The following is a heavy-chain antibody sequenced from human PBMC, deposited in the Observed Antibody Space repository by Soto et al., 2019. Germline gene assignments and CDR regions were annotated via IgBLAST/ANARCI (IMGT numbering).Heavy chain of an antibody. Sequence: QVQLGESGGGVVQSGRSLRLSCAASGFTISSYGMHWVRQAPGKGLEWVAVISSDGSNKYHADSVEGRFTISRDNSKNTLYLQMNSLRPEDTAVYYCTKHRATHPNYWGQGTLVAVSS. CDR3: TKHRATHPNY. J-gene: IGHJ4*02. D-gene: IGHD1-1*01. CDR1: GFTISSYG. CDR2: ISSDGSNK. V-gene: IGHV3-30*18.